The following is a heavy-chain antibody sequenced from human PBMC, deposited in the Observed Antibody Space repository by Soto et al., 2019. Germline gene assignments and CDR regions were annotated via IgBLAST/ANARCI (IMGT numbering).Heavy chain of an antibody. V-gene: IGHV4-31*03. D-gene: IGHD2-2*01. CDR3: ARGGQYCISSRCYEYWFDP. CDR2: IYYSGNT. Sequence: PSETLSLTCTVSGGSISSGNYYWSWIRQHPEKGLEWIGYIYYSGNTYYNPSLKSRVTISVDTSKNQFSLKLSSVTAADTAVYYCARGGQYCISSRCYEYWFDPWGQGTLVTVSS. J-gene: IGHJ5*02. CDR1: GGSISSGNYY.